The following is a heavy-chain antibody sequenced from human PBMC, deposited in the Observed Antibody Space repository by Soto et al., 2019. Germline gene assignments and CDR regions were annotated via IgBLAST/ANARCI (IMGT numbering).Heavy chain of an antibody. J-gene: IGHJ4*02. Sequence: GGSLRLSCAASGFTFCSYGMHWVRQAPGKGLEWVAVIWYDGSNKYYADSVKGRFTISRDNSKNTLYLQMNSLRAEDTAVYYCARDPRLGAGGYNPFDYWGQGTLVTVSS. CDR3: ARDPRLGAGGYNPFDY. CDR2: IWYDGSNK. V-gene: IGHV3-33*01. D-gene: IGHD5-12*01. CDR1: GFTFCSYG.